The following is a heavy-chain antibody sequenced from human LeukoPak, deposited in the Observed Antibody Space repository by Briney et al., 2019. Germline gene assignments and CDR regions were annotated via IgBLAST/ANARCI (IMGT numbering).Heavy chain of an antibody. V-gene: IGHV4-59*11. Sequence: PSETLSLTCTGSGGSISSHYWSWIRQPPGKGLEWIGYIYYSGSTNYNPSLKSRVTISVDTSKNQFSLKLSSVTAADTAVYYCASGPSFWSSFEYWGQGTLVTVSS. J-gene: IGHJ4*02. CDR2: IYYSGST. CDR1: GGSISSHY. CDR3: ASGPSFWSSFEY. D-gene: IGHD3-3*01.